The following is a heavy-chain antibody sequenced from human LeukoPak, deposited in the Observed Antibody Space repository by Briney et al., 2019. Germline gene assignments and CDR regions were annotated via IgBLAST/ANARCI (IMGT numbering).Heavy chain of an antibody. J-gene: IGHJ4*02. CDR3: AKLGYCDFWINYLVFDN. CDR1: GFTFNSYA. CDR2: VSGSGGST. V-gene: IGHV3-23*01. D-gene: IGHD3-3*01. Sequence: PGGSLRLSCAASGFTFNSYAMTWVRQAPGKGLEWVSAVSGSGGSTYYPASVEGRFTISRDNSKDTLYLQINSLRVEDTAVYFFAKLGYCDFWINYLVFDNWGQGTLVTVSS.